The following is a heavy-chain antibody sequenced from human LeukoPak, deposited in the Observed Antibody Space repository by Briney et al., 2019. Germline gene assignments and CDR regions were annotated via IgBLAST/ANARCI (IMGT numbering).Heavy chain of an antibody. CDR2: ISGSGGST. CDR1: VCAFNSYA. V-gene: IGHV3-23*01. J-gene: IGHJ4*02. CDR3: ARPPNYYDSSGYNY. D-gene: IGHD3-22*01. Sequence: PGGSLRLSCAASVCAFNSYAMSWVRQAPAKGLEWVSAISGSGGSTYYADSVKGRFTISRDNSKNTLYLQMNSLRAEDTAVYYCARPPNYYDSSGYNYWGQGTLVSVSS.